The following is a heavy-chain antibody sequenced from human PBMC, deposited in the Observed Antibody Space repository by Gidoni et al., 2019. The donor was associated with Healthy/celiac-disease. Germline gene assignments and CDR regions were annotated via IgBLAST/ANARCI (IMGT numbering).Heavy chain of an antibody. CDR3: ARDIHCSGGSCCDY. CDR2: ISSSSSYI. V-gene: IGHV3-21*01. Sequence: EVQLVESGGGLVKPGGSLRLSCAASGFTFSSYSMNWVRQAPGKGLEWVSSISSSSSYIYYADSVKGRFTISRDNAKNSLYLQMNSLRAEDTAVYYCARDIHCSGGSCCDYWGQGTLVTVSS. D-gene: IGHD2-15*01. J-gene: IGHJ4*02. CDR1: GFTFSSYS.